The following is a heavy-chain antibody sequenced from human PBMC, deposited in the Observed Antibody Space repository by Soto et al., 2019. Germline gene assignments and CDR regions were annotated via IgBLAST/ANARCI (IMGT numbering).Heavy chain of an antibody. D-gene: IGHD3-10*01. J-gene: IGHJ4*02. CDR3: VGGQYYFDY. CDR2: ISYDGSNR. CDR1: GFPFTTYG. Sequence: QVQLVESGGGVVQPGRSLRLSCAASGFPFTTYGMHWVREGPGKGLEWVAVISYDGSNRYYADSVKGRFTISRDNSKNTLYLQMTDLRPEDTALYYCVGGQYYFDYRGQGTLVTVSS. V-gene: IGHV3-30*03.